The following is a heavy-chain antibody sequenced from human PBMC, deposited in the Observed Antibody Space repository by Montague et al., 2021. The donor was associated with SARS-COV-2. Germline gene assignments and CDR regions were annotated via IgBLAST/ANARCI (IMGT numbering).Heavy chain of an antibody. CDR3: ARDYGDYSYYYGLDV. J-gene: IGHJ6*02. CDR2: IYSSGST. V-gene: IGHV4-61*02. Sequence: TLSLTCTVSGGSITNNIDYWSWIRQPAGKGLEWIGRIYSSGSTNYNPSLKSRVTMSVDTSKNQFSLKVSSVTAADTAVYYCARDYGDYSYYYGLDVWGQGTTVTVSS. CDR1: GGSITNNIDY. D-gene: IGHD4-17*01.